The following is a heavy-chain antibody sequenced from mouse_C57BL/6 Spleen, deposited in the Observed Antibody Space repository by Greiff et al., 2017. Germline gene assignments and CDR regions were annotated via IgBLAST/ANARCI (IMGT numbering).Heavy chain of an antibody. D-gene: IGHD4-1*01. Sequence: VQLQQSGPELVKPGASVKISCKASGYAFSRSWMNWVKQRPGKGLEWIGRIYPGDGDTNYNGKFKGKATLTADKSSSTAYMQLSSLTSEDSAVYFCARGWDGYFDVWGTGTTVTVSS. CDR3: ARGWDGYFDV. CDR1: GYAFSRSW. J-gene: IGHJ1*03. CDR2: IYPGDGDT. V-gene: IGHV1-82*01.